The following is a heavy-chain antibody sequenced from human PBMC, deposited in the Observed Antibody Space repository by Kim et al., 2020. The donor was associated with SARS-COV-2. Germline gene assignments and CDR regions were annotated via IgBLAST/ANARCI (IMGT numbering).Heavy chain of an antibody. CDR2: ISSSSSYT. Sequence: GGSLRLSCAASGFTFSDYYMSWIRQAPGKGLEWVSYISSSSSYTNYADSVKGRFTISRDNAKNSLYLQMNSLRAEDTAVYYCARGQYDYVWGSYHPSVDLSYWGQGTLVTVSS. CDR1: GFTFSDYY. CDR3: ARGQYDYVWGSYHPSVDLSY. J-gene: IGHJ4*02. D-gene: IGHD3-16*02. V-gene: IGHV3-11*06.